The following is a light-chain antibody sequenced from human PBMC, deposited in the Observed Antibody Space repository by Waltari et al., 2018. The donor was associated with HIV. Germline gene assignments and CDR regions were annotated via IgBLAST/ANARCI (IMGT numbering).Light chain of an antibody. J-gene: IGLJ1*01. Sequence: QSALTQPASVSGSPGQSITISCTGTSSDVGVYIYVSWYQQHPGKAPKLIIYDVSNRPSGVSNRFSGSKSGNTASLTISGLQAEDEADYYCSSYTSSSTYVFGTGTKVTVL. CDR2: DVS. CDR1: SSDVGVYIY. CDR3: SSYTSSSTYV. V-gene: IGLV2-14*03.